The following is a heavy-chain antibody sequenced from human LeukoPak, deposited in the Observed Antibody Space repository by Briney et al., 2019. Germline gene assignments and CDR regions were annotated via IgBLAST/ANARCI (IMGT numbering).Heavy chain of an antibody. CDR2: MYHSGGT. D-gene: IGHD6-6*01. CDR3: ARDVGARLPGY. J-gene: IGHJ4*02. V-gene: IGHV4-4*02. CDR1: GGSISSNNW. Sequence: SETLSLTCGVSGGSISSNNWWSWVRQPPGKGLEWIGEMYHSGGTNYNPSLKSRVTISVDKSKNQFSLTLTSVTAADTAVYYCARDVGARLPGYWGQGTLVTVSS.